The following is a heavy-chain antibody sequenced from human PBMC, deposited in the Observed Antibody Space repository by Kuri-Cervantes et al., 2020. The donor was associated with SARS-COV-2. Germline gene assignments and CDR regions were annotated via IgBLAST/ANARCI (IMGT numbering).Heavy chain of an antibody. J-gene: IGHJ4*02. CDR2: ISSSSSYI. CDR3: ARDSLDWFIPLDY. V-gene: IGHV3-21*01. CDR1: GFTFSDYY. Sequence: GGSLRLSCAASGFTFSDYYMSWVRQAPGKGLEWVSSISSSSSYIYYADSVKGRFTISRDNAKNSLYLQMNSLRAEDTAVYYCARDSLDWFIPLDYWGQGTLVTVSS. D-gene: IGHD3-9*01.